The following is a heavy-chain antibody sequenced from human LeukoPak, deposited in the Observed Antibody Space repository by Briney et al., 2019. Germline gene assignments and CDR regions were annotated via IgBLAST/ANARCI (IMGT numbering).Heavy chain of an antibody. D-gene: IGHD1-26*01. CDR1: GDSINSGYH. CDR3: ARDLRGSPMDV. J-gene: IGHJ6*03. Sequence: SETLSLTCTVSGDSINSGYHWSWIRQQPGKGLEWIGNIYYNGRTYYKTSLKSRIIISVDMSKNQISLQLSSVTAADTAVYYCARDLRGSPMDVWGKGAPVAVSS. CDR2: IYYNGRT. V-gene: IGHV4-31*03.